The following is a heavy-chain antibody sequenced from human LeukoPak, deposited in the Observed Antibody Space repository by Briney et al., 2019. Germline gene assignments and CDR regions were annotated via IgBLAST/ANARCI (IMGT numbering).Heavy chain of an antibody. D-gene: IGHD6-13*01. CDR3: ARFSSSWYAMDV. J-gene: IGHJ6*02. V-gene: IGHV3-7*01. CDR2: TKPDGSAE. Sequence: GGSLRLSCAASGFTFRNYWMGWVRQAPGKGLEWVANTKPDGSAEYYADSVRGRFTTSRDNANNLLYLQMNRLRAEDTAVYYCARFSSSWYAMDVWGLGTTVTVSS. CDR1: GFTFRNYW.